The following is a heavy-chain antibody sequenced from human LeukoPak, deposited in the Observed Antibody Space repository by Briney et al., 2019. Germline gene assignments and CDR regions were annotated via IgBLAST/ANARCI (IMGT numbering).Heavy chain of an antibody. Sequence: GRSLRLSCAASGFTFSSYGMHWVRQAPGKGLGWVAVIWYDGSNKYYADSVKGRFTISRDNSKNTLYLQMNSLRAEDTAVYYCAKVGYSSSPDYWGQGTLVTVSS. CDR3: AKVGYSSSPDY. D-gene: IGHD6-19*01. CDR1: GFTFSSYG. V-gene: IGHV3-33*06. J-gene: IGHJ4*02. CDR2: IWYDGSNK.